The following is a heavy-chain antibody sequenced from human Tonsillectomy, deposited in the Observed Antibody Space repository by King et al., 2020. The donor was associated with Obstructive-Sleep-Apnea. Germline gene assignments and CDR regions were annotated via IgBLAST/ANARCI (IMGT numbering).Heavy chain of an antibody. CDR3: ARAQKYYYDSSGYGFDY. J-gene: IGHJ4*02. V-gene: IGHV3-21*01. Sequence: VQLVESVGGLVKPGGSLRLSCAASGFTFSSYSMHWVRQAPGKGLEWVSSISSSSSCIYYADSVQDRFTISIDNAKNSLYLQMNSLRAEDTAVYYCARAQKYYYDSSGYGFDYWGQGTLVTVSS. CDR1: GFTFSSYS. D-gene: IGHD3-22*01. CDR2: ISSSSSCI.